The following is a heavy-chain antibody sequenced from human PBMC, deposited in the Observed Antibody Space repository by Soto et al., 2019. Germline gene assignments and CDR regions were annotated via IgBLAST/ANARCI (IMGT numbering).Heavy chain of an antibody. Sequence: EVHLLESGGGLVQPGGSLRLSCAASGFTFSSYAMSWVRQAPGKGLEWVSGISGSGGNTYYTDSVKGRFTISRDNSKNTLYLQMINLRAEDTATYYCADGVEWSFNFEFWGQGTRVTVSS. CDR1: GFTFSSYA. D-gene: IGHD3-3*01. CDR2: ISGSGGNT. J-gene: IGHJ4*02. V-gene: IGHV3-23*01. CDR3: ADGVEWSFNFEF.